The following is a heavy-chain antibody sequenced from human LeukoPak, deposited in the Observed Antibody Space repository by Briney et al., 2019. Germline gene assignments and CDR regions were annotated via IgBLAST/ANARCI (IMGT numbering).Heavy chain of an antibody. J-gene: IGHJ4*02. Sequence: ASVKVSCKAFGYTFTSYYMHWVRQHPGQGLEWMGIINPSGGSTSYAQKFQGRVTMTRDTSTSTVYMELSSLRSEDTAVYYCAREVTAPAESYQPPSPARPGSRYYFDYWGQGTLVTVSS. CDR1: GYTFTSYY. CDR2: INPSGGST. V-gene: IGHV1-46*01. CDR3: AREVTAPAESYQPPSPARPGSRYYFDY. D-gene: IGHD6-25*01.